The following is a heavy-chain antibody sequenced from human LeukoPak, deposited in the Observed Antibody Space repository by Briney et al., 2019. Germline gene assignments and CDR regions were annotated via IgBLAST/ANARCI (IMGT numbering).Heavy chain of an antibody. J-gene: IGHJ4*02. D-gene: IGHD4-23*01. CDR2: ISSSGSTK. Sequence: GGSLRLSCAASGFTLSSYEMNWVRQAPGKGLERVSYISSSGSTKYYADSVKGRFTISRDNAKNSLYLQMNSLRAEDTAVYYCARAPAYGGNPGSLDYWGQGTLVTVSS. V-gene: IGHV3-48*03. CDR3: ARAPAYGGNPGSLDY. CDR1: GFTLSSYE.